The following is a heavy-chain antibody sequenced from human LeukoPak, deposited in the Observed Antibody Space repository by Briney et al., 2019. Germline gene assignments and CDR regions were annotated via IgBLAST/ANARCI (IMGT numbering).Heavy chain of an antibody. D-gene: IGHD2-2*01. CDR1: GGSISSSSYY. Sequence: SETLSLTCTVSGGSISSSSYYWGWIRQPPGKGLEWIGSIYYSGSIYYNPSLKSRVTITVDTSKNQFSLKLSSVTAADTAVYYCATQDIVVVPAAENHDAFDIWGQGTMVTVSS. V-gene: IGHV4-39*01. CDR3: ATQDIVVVPAAENHDAFDI. J-gene: IGHJ3*02. CDR2: IYYSGSI.